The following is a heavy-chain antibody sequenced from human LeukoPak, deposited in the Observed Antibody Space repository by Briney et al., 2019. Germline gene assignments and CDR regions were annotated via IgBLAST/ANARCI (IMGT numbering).Heavy chain of an antibody. CDR2: INPSGGST. J-gene: IGHJ4*02. D-gene: IGHD1-14*01. V-gene: IGHV1-46*01. Sequence: ASVKVSCKASGYTFTSYGISWVRQAPGQGLEWMGIINPSGGSTTYAQKFQGRVTMTRDTSTSTVYMELSSLRSEDTAVYYCARDRPPNHFDYWGQGTLVTISS. CDR3: ARDRPPNHFDY. CDR1: GYTFTSYG.